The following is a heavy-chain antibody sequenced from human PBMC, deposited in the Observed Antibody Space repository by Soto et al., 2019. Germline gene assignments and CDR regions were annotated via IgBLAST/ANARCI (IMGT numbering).Heavy chain of an antibody. V-gene: IGHV3-48*02. J-gene: IGHJ4*02. CDR2: ISSGSSTI. Sequence: EVQLVESGGGLVQPGGSLRLSCAASGFTLSSYGMNWVRQAPGKGLEWVPYISSGSSTIYYTDSVKGRFSISRDNAKHSLYLQMSSLRDEDTAVYYCAGGTGYFDYWGQGTMVTVSS. CDR1: GFTLSSYG. CDR3: AGGTGYFDY. D-gene: IGHD3-10*01.